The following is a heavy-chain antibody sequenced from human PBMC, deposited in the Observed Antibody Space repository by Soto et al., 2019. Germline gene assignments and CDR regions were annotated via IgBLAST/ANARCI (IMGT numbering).Heavy chain of an antibody. V-gene: IGHV1-58*01. Sequence: SVKVSCKASGFTFTSSAVQWVRQARGQRLEWIGWIVVGSGNTNYAQKFQERVTITRDMSTSTAYMELSSLRSEDTAVYYCAKGSTTYYGSGSYYPNWFDPWGQGTLVTVSS. D-gene: IGHD3-10*01. CDR3: AKGSTTYYGSGSYYPNWFDP. J-gene: IGHJ5*02. CDR2: IVVGSGNT. CDR1: GFTFTSSA.